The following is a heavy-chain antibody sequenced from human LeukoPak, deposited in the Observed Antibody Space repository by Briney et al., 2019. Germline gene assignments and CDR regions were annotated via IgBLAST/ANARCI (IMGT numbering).Heavy chain of an antibody. J-gene: IGHJ4*02. Sequence: GGSLRLSCTASGFTLSAYGMHWVRQAPGKGLEWVAVISYDGSNEYYADSVKGRFTISRDNSKNSLYFQMNSLRAEDTAVYYCARGDGSYESPHFDYWGQGTLVTVSS. V-gene: IGHV3-30*03. CDR2: ISYDGSNE. CDR3: ARGDGSYESPHFDY. CDR1: GFTLSAYG. D-gene: IGHD1-26*01.